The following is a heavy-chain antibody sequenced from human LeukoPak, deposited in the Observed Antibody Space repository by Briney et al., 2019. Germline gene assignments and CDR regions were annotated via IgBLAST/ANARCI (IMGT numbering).Heavy chain of an antibody. J-gene: IGHJ2*01. D-gene: IGHD3-10*01. V-gene: IGHV1-2*02. CDR1: GYTFTSYD. CDR2: MNPNSGGT. CDR3: ARGRITMVRGVIGNWYFDL. Sequence: ASVKVSCKASGYTFTSYDINWVRQATGQGLEWMGWMNPNSGGTNYAQKFQGRVTMTRDTSISTAYMGLSRLRSDDTAVYYCARGRITMVRGVIGNWYFDLWGRGTLVTVSS.